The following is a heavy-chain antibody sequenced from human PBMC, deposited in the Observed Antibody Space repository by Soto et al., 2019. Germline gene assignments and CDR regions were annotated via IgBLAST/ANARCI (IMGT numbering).Heavy chain of an antibody. J-gene: IGHJ4*02. CDR2: ISYDEDNI. D-gene: IGHD1-1*01. CDR1: GFIFSYYA. Sequence: QLQLVESGGGVVQPGRSLRLSCEASGFIFSYYAMHWVRLAPGKGLQWLAVISYDEDNIFYADSVKGRMSISRDNSKSILYLQMNSLRADDTAVYYCATAGTGWNVEGGDYFDQWGQGTLVTVSS. V-gene: IGHV3-30*03. CDR3: ATAGTGWNVEGGDYFDQ.